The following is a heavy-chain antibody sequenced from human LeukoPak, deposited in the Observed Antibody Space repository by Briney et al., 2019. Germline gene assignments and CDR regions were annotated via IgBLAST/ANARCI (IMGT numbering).Heavy chain of an antibody. CDR2: IRYDGSNK. J-gene: IGHJ4*02. CDR3: AKEGTMVRGVITYYFDY. V-gene: IGHV3-30*02. CDR1: GFTFSSYG. Sequence: GGSLRLSCAASGFTFSSYGMHWVRQAPGKGLEWVAFIRYDGSNKYYADSVKGRFTISRDNSKNTLYLQMNSLRAEDTAVYYCAKEGTMVRGVITYYFDYWGQGTLVTVSS. D-gene: IGHD3-10*01.